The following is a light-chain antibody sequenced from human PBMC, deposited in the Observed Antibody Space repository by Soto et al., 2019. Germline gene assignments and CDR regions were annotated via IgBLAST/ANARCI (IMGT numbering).Light chain of an antibody. Sequence: DIQMTQSPSTLSASVGDRVTITCRASQSISSWLAWYQQKPGKAPKLLIYDASSLESGVPSRFSGSGSGTEFTITISSLQPDAFATYYCQQYNSYSHTFGQGTKVEIK. V-gene: IGKV1-5*01. CDR1: QSISSW. CDR3: QQYNSYSHT. J-gene: IGKJ1*01. CDR2: DAS.